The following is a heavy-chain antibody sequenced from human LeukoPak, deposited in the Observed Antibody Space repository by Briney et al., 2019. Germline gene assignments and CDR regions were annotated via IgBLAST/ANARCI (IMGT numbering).Heavy chain of an antibody. J-gene: IGHJ4*02. D-gene: IGHD6-13*01. V-gene: IGHV5-51*01. CDR1: GYSFTSYW. Sequence: GESLKISCKGSGYSFTSYWIGWVRQMPGKGLEWMGIIYPGDSDTRYGPSFQGQVTISADKSISTAYLQWSSLKASDTAMYYCARHPAGSSSWYGSDYWGQGTLVTVSS. CDR3: ARHPAGSSSWYGSDY. CDR2: IYPGDSDT.